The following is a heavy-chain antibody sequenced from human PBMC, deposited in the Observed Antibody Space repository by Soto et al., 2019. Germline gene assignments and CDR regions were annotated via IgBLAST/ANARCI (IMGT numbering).Heavy chain of an antibody. V-gene: IGHV3-7*01. Sequence: GGSLRLSCAASGIIFSNFWMSWVRQAPGKGLEWVANIKPDGSESYYVDSVKGRFTISRDNAKDSLHLQMNNLRAEDTGVYYCARDPGPGYYYYNMDVWGQGTTVTVSS. CDR2: IKPDGSES. D-gene: IGHD3-9*01. CDR3: ARDPGPGYYYYNMDV. J-gene: IGHJ6*02. CDR1: GIIFSNFW.